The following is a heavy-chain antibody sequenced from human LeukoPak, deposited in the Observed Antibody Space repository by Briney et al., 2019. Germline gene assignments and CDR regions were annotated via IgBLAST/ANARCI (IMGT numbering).Heavy chain of an antibody. CDR2: IYLDGSRA. J-gene: IGHJ4*02. Sequence: PGGSLRLSCAVSGFTFTNYWMSWARQSPGKGLEWVANIYLDGSRAYYVDSVKGRFTISRDNAKNSLYLQMNSLRAEDTAVYYCARVSDYGGGIDYWGQGTLVTVSS. V-gene: IGHV3-7*01. D-gene: IGHD4-23*01. CDR3: ARVSDYGGGIDY. CDR1: GFTFTNYW.